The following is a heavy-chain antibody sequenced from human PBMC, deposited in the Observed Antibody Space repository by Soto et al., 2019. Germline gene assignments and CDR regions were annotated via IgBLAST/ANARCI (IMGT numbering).Heavy chain of an antibody. V-gene: IGHV4-31*11. J-gene: IGHJ4*02. CDR2: IHYSGTT. CDR3: ARGRWYWGFDY. CDR1: SGSINSDTYY. Sequence: QVQLRESGPGLVKSSQTLILTCAVSSGSINSDTYYWSWIRQHPGKGLEWIGNIHYSGTTYYNPSLKSRVTLSVDTSESQSSLKLSSVTAADTAVYYCARGRWYWGFDYWGQGTLVTVSS. D-gene: IGHD2-15*01.